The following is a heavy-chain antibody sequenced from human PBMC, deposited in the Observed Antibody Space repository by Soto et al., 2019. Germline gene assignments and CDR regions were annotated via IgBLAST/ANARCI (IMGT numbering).Heavy chain of an antibody. V-gene: IGHV4-59*01. CDR3: AREAGVRYPFDP. CDR2: IYYSGST. D-gene: IGHD3-9*01. CDR1: GGSIISYY. J-gene: IGHJ5*02. Sequence: PSETLSLTCTVSGGSIISYYWSWIRQPPGKGLEWIGYIYYSGSTNYNPSPKSRVTISVDTSKNQFSLRLSSVSAADTAMYYCAREAGVRYPFDPWGQGTLVTVSS.